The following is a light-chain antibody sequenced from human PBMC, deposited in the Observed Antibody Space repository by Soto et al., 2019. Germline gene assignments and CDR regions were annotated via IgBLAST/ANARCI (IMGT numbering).Light chain of an antibody. CDR3: ASWDGRLTTVV. CDR2: DND. CDR1: TSNIGANY. V-gene: IGLV1-51*01. J-gene: IGLJ3*02. Sequence: QSALTQPPSVSVAPGQRVSISCSGSTSNIGANYVSWYQHLPRTAPKVLIYDNDKRPSDIPARFSASKSGTSATLGISGLQTGDEAVYFCASWDGRLTTVVFGGGTKLTVL.